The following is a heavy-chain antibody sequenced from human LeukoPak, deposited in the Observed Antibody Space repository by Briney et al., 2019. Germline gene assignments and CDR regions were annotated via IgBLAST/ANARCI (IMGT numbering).Heavy chain of an antibody. CDR1: GFTVSSNY. V-gene: IGHV3-53*05. J-gene: IGHJ3*01. CDR2: IYSGGST. Sequence: GGSLRLSCAASGFTVSSNYMSWVRQAPGKGLEWVSVIYSGGSTYYADSVKGRFTISRDNFKNTLHLQMNSLRLEDTAIYYCAKESALAATDTRDVFDLWGRGTMVTVSS. D-gene: IGHD6-13*01. CDR3: AKESALAATDTRDVFDL.